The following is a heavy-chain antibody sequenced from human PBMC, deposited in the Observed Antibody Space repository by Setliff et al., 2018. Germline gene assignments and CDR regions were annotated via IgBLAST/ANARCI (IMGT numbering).Heavy chain of an antibody. V-gene: IGHV1-24*01. Sequence: ASVKVSCKVSGSTLTELTMYWVRQAPGKGLEWMGSFNPEDDEIIYAQKFLGRVTMTEDTSSDTAYMELSSLRSEDTAVYYCATKDYDTSGYYRPFGFWGQGTLVTVSS. J-gene: IGHJ4*01. CDR1: GSTLTELT. D-gene: IGHD3-22*01. CDR2: FNPEDDEI. CDR3: ATKDYDTSGYYRPFGF.